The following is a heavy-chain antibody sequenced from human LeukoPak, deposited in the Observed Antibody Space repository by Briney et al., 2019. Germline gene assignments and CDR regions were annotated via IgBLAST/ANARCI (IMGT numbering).Heavy chain of an antibody. CDR1: GYTLPSYD. Sequence: ASVKVSCKASGYTLPSYDINWVRQATGQGLEWMGYMNPNSGNTGYAQKFQGRVTMTRDTSISTAYMELSSLRFDDSAIYYCARVPRESNSHWGQGTLVTVSS. CDR2: MNPNSGNT. D-gene: IGHD1-1*01. J-gene: IGHJ4*02. CDR3: ARVPRESNSH. V-gene: IGHV1-8*01.